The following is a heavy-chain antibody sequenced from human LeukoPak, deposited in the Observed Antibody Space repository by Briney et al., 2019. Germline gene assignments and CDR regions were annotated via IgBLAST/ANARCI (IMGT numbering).Heavy chain of an antibody. CDR2: INHSGTT. Sequence: SETLSLTCAVYGVSFSGYYWSWIRQPPGKGLEWLGEINHSGTTNYNPPLKSRVTISVDTSKNQFSLNLSSVTAADTGVYYCARGLGDGSYYPYFDYWGQGTLVTVSS. CDR1: GVSFSGYY. V-gene: IGHV4-34*01. CDR3: ARGLGDGSYYPYFDY. J-gene: IGHJ4*02. D-gene: IGHD1-26*01.